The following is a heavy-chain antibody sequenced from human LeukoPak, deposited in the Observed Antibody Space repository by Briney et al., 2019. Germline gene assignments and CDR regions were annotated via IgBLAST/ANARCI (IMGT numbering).Heavy chain of an antibody. CDR3: ARGFTYYYGSGSQRGWFDP. CDR1: GGSINSSSYY. V-gene: IGHV4-39*07. D-gene: IGHD3-10*01. CDR2: IYYSGST. Sequence: SETLSLTCTVSGGSINSSSYYWGWLRQPPGKGLEWFGSIYYSGSTYYNPSLKSRVTISVDTSKNQFCLKLSSVTAADTAVYDCARGFTYYYGSGSQRGWFDPWGQGTLVTVSS. J-gene: IGHJ5*02.